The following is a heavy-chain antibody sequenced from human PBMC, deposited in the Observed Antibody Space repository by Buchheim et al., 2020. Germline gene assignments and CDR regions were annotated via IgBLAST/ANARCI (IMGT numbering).Heavy chain of an antibody. V-gene: IGHV4-61*02. CDR3: ARHVGMATINYFDY. J-gene: IGHJ4*02. CDR1: GGSISSGSYY. CDR2: IYASGST. D-gene: IGHD5-24*01. Sequence: QVQLQESGPGLVKPSQTLSLTCTVSGGSISSGSYYWSWIRQPAGKGLEWIGRIYASGSTNYNPSLKSRVTISVDTSKNQFSLKLSSVTAADTAVYYCARHVGMATINYFDYWGQGTL.